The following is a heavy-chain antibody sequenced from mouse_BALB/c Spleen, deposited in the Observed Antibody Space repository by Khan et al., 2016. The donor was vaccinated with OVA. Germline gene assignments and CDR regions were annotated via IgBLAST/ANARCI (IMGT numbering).Heavy chain of an antibody. D-gene: IGHD3-2*02. Sequence: QVQLQQSGAELVKPGASVRLSCKASGYTFTSYYLYWVKQRPGQGLEWIGDINPSNGGTNFNEKFKSKATLPVDKSSSTAYMQLSSLTSEDSAVYYCTRSGYCTFAYWGQGTLVTVSA. CDR1: GYTFTSYY. V-gene: IGHV1S81*02. CDR2: INPSNGGT. CDR3: TRSGYCTFAY. J-gene: IGHJ3*01.